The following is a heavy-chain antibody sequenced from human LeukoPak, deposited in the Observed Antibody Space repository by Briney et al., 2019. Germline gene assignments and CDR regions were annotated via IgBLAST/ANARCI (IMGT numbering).Heavy chain of an antibody. J-gene: IGHJ4*02. V-gene: IGHV3-7*03. CDR3: ATYTQHFGAPGGADY. D-gene: IGHD2-8*02. CDR1: RLTFSGYW. CDR2: INKDGSEK. Sequence: PGGSLRLSCVVSRLTFSGYWMRWVRQAPGKGLEWVAAINKDGSEKRYVDSVEGRFTISRDNARNSVYLQMTSLGADDTAVYYCATYTQHFGAPGGADYWGLGALVTVSS.